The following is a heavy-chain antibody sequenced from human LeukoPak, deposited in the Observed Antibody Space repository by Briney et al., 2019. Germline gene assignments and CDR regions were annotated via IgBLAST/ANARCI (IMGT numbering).Heavy chain of an antibody. D-gene: IGHD3-10*01. J-gene: IGHJ5*02. CDR3: TTGLLLWS. Sequence: PGGSLRLSCAASGFTFSDAWMSWVRQAPGKGLEWVGRIKSKTDGGTADYTEPVKGRFTISRDDSKNTLFLQMNSLTTEDTAVYYCTTGLLLWSWGQGILVTVSS. CDR1: GFTFSDAW. CDR2: IKSKTDGGTA. V-gene: IGHV3-15*01.